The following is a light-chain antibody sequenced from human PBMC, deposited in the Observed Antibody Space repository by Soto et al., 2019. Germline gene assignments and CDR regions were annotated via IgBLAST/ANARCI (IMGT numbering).Light chain of an antibody. Sequence: VVLTQSPGTLSLSPGEGGTLSCRASQSVSSNYLAWYQQKPGQAPRLLIYGGSRRATGIPDRFSGGGSGTDFTLTIRRLEPEDVAVYFCQCQQFGISPVYTFGQGTKLEIK. V-gene: IGKV3-20*01. J-gene: IGKJ2*01. CDR3: QQFGISPVYT. CDR2: GGS. CDR1: QSVSSNY.